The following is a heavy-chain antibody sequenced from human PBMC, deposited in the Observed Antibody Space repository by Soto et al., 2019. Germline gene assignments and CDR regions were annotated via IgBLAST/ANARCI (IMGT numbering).Heavy chain of an antibody. CDR2: IIPIFGTA. V-gene: IGHV1-69*01. J-gene: IGHJ4*02. D-gene: IGHD2-15*01. CDR3: ARPRGYCSRGSCYTTFPFDY. CDR1: GGTFSSYA. Sequence: QVQLVQSGAEVKKPGSSVKVSCKASGGTFSSYAISWVRQAPGQGLEWMGGIIPIFGTANYAQKFQGRVTITADETTSTAYMELRSLRSEDTAVYYCARPRGYCSRGSCYTTFPFDYWGQGTLLTVSS.